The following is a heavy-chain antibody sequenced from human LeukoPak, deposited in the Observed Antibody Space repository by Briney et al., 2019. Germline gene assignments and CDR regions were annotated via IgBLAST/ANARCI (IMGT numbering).Heavy chain of an antibody. D-gene: IGHD2-15*01. CDR3: ARDGGDCSGDSCYVDY. CDR1: AFTFSDYW. Sequence: GGSLRLSCAASAFTFSDYWMTWVRQAPGKGLEWVSSIKWNGGSTGYADSMKGRFTISRDNAKNSLYLQMNRLRAEDTALYYCARDGGDCSGDSCYVDYWGQGTLVTVSS. CDR2: IKWNGGST. V-gene: IGHV3-20*04. J-gene: IGHJ4*02.